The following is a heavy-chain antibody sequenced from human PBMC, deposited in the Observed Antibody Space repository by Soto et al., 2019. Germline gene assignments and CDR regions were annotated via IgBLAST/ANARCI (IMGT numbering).Heavy chain of an antibody. V-gene: IGHV1-69*06. CDR3: ARDGRVIWLTDYYYSYGMDV. J-gene: IGHJ6*02. Sequence: SVKVSCKASGGTFSSYAISWVRQAPGQGLEWMGGIIPIFGTANYAQKFQGRVTITADKSTSTAYMELSSLRSEDTAVYYCARDGRVIWLTDYYYSYGMDVWGQGTTVTVSS. CDR1: GGTFSSYA. CDR2: IIPIFGTA. D-gene: IGHD2-15*01.